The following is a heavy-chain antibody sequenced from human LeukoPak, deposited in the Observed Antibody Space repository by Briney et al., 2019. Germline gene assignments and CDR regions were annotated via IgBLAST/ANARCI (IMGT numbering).Heavy chain of an antibody. Sequence: SETLSLTCTVSGGSISSYYWSWIRQPPGKGLEWIGYIYYSGSTNYNPSLKSRVTISVDTSKNQFSLKLSSVTAADTAVYYCASAPRGHQTVDVWGKGTTVTVSS. J-gene: IGHJ6*04. V-gene: IGHV4-59*01. CDR1: GGSISSYY. CDR2: IYYSGST. CDR3: ASAPRGHQTVDV.